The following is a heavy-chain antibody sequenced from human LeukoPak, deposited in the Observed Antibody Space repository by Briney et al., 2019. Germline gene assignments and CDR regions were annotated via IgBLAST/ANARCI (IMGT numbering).Heavy chain of an antibody. CDR3: ARQKYYDFWSGYGTDV. V-gene: IGHV4-61*02. Sequence: SETLSLTCTVSGGSISSGSYYWSWIRQPAGKGLEWIGRIYTSGSTNYNPSLKSRVTISVDTSKNQFSLKLSSVTAADTAVYYCARQKYYDFWSGYGTDVWGKGTTVTVSS. CDR1: GGSISSGSYY. J-gene: IGHJ6*04. D-gene: IGHD3-3*01. CDR2: IYTSGST.